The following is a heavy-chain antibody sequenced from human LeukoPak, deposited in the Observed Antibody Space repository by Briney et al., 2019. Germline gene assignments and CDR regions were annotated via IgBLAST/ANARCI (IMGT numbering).Heavy chain of an antibody. CDR3: ARDRRTYYSGSGTYYKVGRLDF. V-gene: IGHV1-69*13. CDR1: DENFSSYL. Sequence: EASVKVSCKSSDENFSSYLITWVRQAPGQGLEWVGGIIPIFEITNHAQRLQGRVTITADESTSTAYMELSGLTSEDTAVYYCARDRRTYYSGSGTYYKVGRLDFWGQGTLITVSS. D-gene: IGHD3-10*01. CDR2: IIPIFEIT. J-gene: IGHJ4*02.